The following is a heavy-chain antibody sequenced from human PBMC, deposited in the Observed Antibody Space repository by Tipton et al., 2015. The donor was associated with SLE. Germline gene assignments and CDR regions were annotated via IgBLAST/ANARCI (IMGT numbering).Heavy chain of an antibody. J-gene: IGHJ4*02. D-gene: IGHD2-2*01. Sequence: SLRLSCAASGFTFNNYAMSWVRQAPGKGLEWVSVIYSGGSTYYADSVKGRFTISRDNAKNSLYLQMNSLRTEDTALYYCAKDWLTSSTQYYFANWGQGTLVTVSS. CDR3: AKDWLTSSTQYYFAN. V-gene: IGHV3-23*03. CDR1: GFTFNNYA. CDR2: IYSGGST.